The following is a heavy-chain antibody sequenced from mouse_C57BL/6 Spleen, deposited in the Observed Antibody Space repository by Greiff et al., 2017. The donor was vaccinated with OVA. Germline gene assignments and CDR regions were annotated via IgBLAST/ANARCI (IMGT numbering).Heavy chain of an antibody. Sequence: QVQLQQSGPELVKPGASVKISCKASGYTFTDYYINWVKQRPGQGLEWIGWIFPGSGSTYYNEKFKGKATLTVDKSSSTAYMLLSSLTSEDSAVYFCAKMDYYGSSGDYFDYWGQGTTLTVSS. J-gene: IGHJ2*01. V-gene: IGHV1-75*01. D-gene: IGHD1-1*01. CDR3: AKMDYYGSSGDYFDY. CDR2: IFPGSGST. CDR1: GYTFTDYY.